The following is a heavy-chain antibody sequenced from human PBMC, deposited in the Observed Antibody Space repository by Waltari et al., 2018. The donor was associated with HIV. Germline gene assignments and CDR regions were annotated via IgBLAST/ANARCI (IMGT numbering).Heavy chain of an antibody. V-gene: IGHV3-30*03. CDR3: AREGYDYPNLYWHFDL. CDR2: IGHDGSAK. Sequence: QVQLVESGGGVVQPGGSLRLSCAASGFTFNTYGIHWVRQAPGKGLDWVTVIGHDGSAKFYADSVKGRFTISRDNSKNTMYLQMNSLRAEDAAVYYCAREGYDYPNLYWHFDLWGRGTQVTVSS. J-gene: IGHJ2*01. D-gene: IGHD3-16*01. CDR1: GFTFNTYG.